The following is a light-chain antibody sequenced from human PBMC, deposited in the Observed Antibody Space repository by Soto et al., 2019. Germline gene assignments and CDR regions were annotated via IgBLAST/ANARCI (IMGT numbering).Light chain of an antibody. CDR2: AAS. Sequence: DLQMTQSPSSLSASVGDRVTITCRASQSISSYLNWYQQKPGKAPKLLIYAASSLQSVVPSRFSGTASVTDFTLTISSLQPEDFATYECQHSYSTPRTFGQGTKLEIK. J-gene: IGKJ2*01. CDR1: QSISSY. V-gene: IGKV1-39*01. CDR3: QHSYSTPRT.